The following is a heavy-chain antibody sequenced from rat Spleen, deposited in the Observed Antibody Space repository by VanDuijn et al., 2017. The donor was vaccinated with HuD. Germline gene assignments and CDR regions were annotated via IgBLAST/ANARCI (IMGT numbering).Heavy chain of an antibody. Sequence: EVQLVESGGGLMQPGRSLKLSCVASGFTFDNYWMTWIRQAPGKGLEWVASIANTGDYTYYPDSVKGRFTISRDNAKSTLYLQMDSLRSEDTATYYCTRGFTVAVFWGQGVMVTVSS. D-gene: IGHD1-2*01. CDR3: TRGFTVAVF. CDR1: GFTFDNYW. CDR2: IANTGDYT. J-gene: IGHJ2*01. V-gene: IGHV5-31*01.